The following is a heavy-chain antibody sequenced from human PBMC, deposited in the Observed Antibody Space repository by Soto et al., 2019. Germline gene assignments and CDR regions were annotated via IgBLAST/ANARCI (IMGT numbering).Heavy chain of an antibody. J-gene: IGHJ4*02. Sequence: GGSLRLSCVGSGFTFSGYSMAWVRQAPGRGLEWVASISSRSTNIDYADSVKGRFTISRDNAKNLVSLQMSSLRGEDTALYYCAKFTEPGYSSIWYYFEYWGQGTPVTGSS. CDR2: ISSRSTNI. V-gene: IGHV3-21*06. CDR3: AKFTEPGYSSIWYYFEY. CDR1: GFTFSGYS. D-gene: IGHD6-19*01.